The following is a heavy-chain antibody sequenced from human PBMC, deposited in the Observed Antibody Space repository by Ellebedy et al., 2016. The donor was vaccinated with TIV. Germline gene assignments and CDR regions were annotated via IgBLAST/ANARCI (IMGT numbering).Heavy chain of an antibody. Sequence: MPSETLSLTCTISSGPVISREFFWSWIRQPPGKGLEWLGYAYYSGSTKYNPSFQSRVTMSVDTSKSHFTLNLSSVTAADTAVYYCASLDADYLDYWGQGTLVTVSS. CDR1: SGPVISREFF. J-gene: IGHJ4*02. CDR2: AYYSGST. D-gene: IGHD6-6*01. CDR3: ASLDADYLDY. V-gene: IGHV4-61*03.